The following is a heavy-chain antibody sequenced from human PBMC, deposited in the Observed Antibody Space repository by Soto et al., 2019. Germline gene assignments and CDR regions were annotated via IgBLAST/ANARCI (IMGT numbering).Heavy chain of an antibody. J-gene: IGHJ6*02. Sequence: QVQLVQSGAEVKKPGSSVKVSCKASGGTFGSYAISWVRQAPGQGLEWMGGIIPIPGTANYAQKFQGRVTIAADEFTSTAYMELSSLRSEDTAVYHCARAQGSSTSLEIYYYYYYGMDVRGQGTTVTVSS. CDR1: GGTFGSYA. CDR3: ARAQGSSTSLEIYYYYYYGMDV. D-gene: IGHD2-2*01. CDR2: IIPIPGTA. V-gene: IGHV1-69*01.